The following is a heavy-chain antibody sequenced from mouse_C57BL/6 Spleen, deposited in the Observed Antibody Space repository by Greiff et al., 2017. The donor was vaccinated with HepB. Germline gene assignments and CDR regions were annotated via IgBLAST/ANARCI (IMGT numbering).Heavy chain of an antibody. J-gene: IGHJ1*03. CDR3: ARGSYGV. Sequence: QVQLQQSGPELVKPGASVKISCKASGYAFSSSWMNWVKQRPGKGLEWIGRIYPGDGDTNYNGKFKGKATLTADKSSSTAYMQLSSLTSEDSAVYFCARGSYGVWGTGTTVTVSS. CDR2: IYPGDGDT. CDR1: GYAFSSSW. V-gene: IGHV1-82*01.